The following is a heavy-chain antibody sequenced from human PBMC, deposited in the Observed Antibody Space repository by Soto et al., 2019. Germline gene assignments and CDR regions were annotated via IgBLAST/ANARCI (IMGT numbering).Heavy chain of an antibody. CDR2: IYDSESS. CDR1: GASISSGDYF. D-gene: IGHD5-12*01. CDR3: AREKGYISGPKNFDY. J-gene: IGHJ4*02. Sequence: SETLSLTCTVSGASISSGDYFWSWIRQSPGKGLQWIGYIYDSESSYYNPSLKSRVTMSVDTSKNQFSLKLSSVTAAGTAVYYCAREKGYISGPKNFDYWGQGTLVTVSS. V-gene: IGHV4-30-4*01.